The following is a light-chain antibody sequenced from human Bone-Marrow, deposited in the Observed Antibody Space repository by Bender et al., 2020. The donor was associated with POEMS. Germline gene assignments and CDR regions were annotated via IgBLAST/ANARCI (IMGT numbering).Light chain of an antibody. CDR3: SSYTTRNTV. CDR1: RSNIGSGYG. V-gene: IGLV1-40*01. CDR2: DVT. J-gene: IGLJ3*02. Sequence: QSVLTQPPSVSGAPGQRVIISCTGSRSNIGSGYGVHWYQQHPGKAPKLIIYDVTDRPSGISNRFSGSKSGNTASLTISGLQAEDEADYYCSSYTTRNTVFGGGTKLTVL.